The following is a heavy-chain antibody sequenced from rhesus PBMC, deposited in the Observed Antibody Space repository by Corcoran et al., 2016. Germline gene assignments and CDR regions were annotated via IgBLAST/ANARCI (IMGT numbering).Heavy chain of an antibody. CDR1: GAPIADSKY. D-gene: IGHD6-31*01. J-gene: IGHJ3*01. Sequence: QVQLQESGPGLVQPSEPLSLPCPVSGAPIADSKYWRWIPPAPAKGLGWIGGVYVYITSTYYNPSLKSRLTCSKDTSKTQFSLKLNSVTAADTAVYYCARRYPYNSGWPDAFDFWGQGLWVTVSS. CDR2: VYVYITST. V-gene: IGHV4-143*01. CDR3: ARRYPYNSGWPDAFDF.